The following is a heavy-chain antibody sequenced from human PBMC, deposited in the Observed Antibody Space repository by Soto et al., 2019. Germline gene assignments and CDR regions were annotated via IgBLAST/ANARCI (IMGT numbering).Heavy chain of an antibody. Sequence: QVQLQESGPGLVKPSETLSLTCTVSGGSVSSGSYYWSWIRQPPGKGLEWIGYIYYSGSTNYNPSLNSRVTISVDTSKNQFSLKLSSVTAADTAVYYCARGVLFRGTFGVVIYYWYFDLWGRGTLVTVSS. J-gene: IGHJ2*01. CDR1: GGSVSSGSYY. V-gene: IGHV4-61*01. CDR2: IYYSGST. D-gene: IGHD3-3*01. CDR3: ARGVLFRGTFGVVIYYWYFDL.